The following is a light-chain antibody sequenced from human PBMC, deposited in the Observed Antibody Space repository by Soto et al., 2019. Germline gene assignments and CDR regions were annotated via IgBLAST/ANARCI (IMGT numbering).Light chain of an antibody. CDR3: QQYAYSRT. Sequence: EIVLTQSPGTLSLSPGERATLSCRASQTVSSSYLAWYQQKPGQAPRLLIYGASSRATGIPYRFTGSGSGTDFTLTISRLEPEDFAVYYCQQYAYSRTFGQGTTVEV. CDR2: GAS. J-gene: IGKJ1*01. CDR1: QTVSSSY. V-gene: IGKV3-20*01.